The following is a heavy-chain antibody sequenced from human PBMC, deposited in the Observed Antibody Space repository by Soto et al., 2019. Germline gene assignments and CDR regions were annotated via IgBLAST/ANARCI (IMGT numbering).Heavy chain of an antibody. CDR2: MSYDGSSK. Sequence: PGGSLRLSXAASGFTFSTYAMHWVRQAPGKGLEWVAVMSYDGSSKDYVDSVKGRFTISRDNSKNTLFLQMDSLRADDTAVYFCARDSGELPFFDYWGQGALVTAPQ. CDR1: GFTFSTYA. CDR3: ARDSGELPFFDY. D-gene: IGHD1-26*01. J-gene: IGHJ4*02. V-gene: IGHV3-30-3*01.